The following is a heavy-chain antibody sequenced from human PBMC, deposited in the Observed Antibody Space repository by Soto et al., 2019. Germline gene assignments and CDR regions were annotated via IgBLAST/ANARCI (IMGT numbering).Heavy chain of an antibody. CDR2: ISYSGST. J-gene: IGHJ4*02. V-gene: IGHV4-31*03. CDR3: ARGSPTIVGVEWYDY. D-gene: IGHD3-3*01. Sequence: QVQLQESGPGLVKPSQTLSLTCTVSGGSISSGGYYWSWIRQHPGQGLEWIGYISYSGSTYYNPSLNSRVTISVDTSQNQFSLKLSSVTAADTAVYYCARGSPTIVGVEWYDYWGQGTLVTVSS. CDR1: GGSISSGGYY.